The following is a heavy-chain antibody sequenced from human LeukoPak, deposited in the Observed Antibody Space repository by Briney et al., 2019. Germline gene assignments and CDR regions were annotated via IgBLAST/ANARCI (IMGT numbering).Heavy chain of an antibody. D-gene: IGHD6-19*01. CDR2: INHSGST. J-gene: IGHJ4*02. CDR1: GGSFSGYY. CDR3: ARAPYSSGWDNY. V-gene: IGHV4-34*01. Sequence: PSETLSLTCAVYGGSFSGYYWSWIRQPPGKGLEWIGEINHSGSTNYNPSLKSRVTISVDTSKNQFSLKLSSVTAADTAVYYCARAPYSSGWDNYWGQGTLVTVSS.